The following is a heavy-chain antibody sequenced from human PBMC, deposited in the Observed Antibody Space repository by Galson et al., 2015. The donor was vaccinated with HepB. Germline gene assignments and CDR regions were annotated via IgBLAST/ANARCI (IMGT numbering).Heavy chain of an antibody. D-gene: IGHD3-22*01. CDR2: ISSSSSYI. CDR3: ARDGYYYDSSGYPDYYYGMDV. J-gene: IGHJ6*02. V-gene: IGHV3-21*01. Sequence: SLRLSCAASGFTFSSYSMNWVRQAPGKGLEWVSSISSSSSYIYYADSVKGRFTISRDNAKNSLYLQMNSLRAEDTAVYYCARDGYYYDSSGYPDYYYGMDVWGQGTTVTVSS. CDR1: GFTFSSYS.